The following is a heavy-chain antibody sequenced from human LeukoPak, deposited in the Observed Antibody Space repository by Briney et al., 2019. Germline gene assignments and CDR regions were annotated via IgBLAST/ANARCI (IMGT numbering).Heavy chain of an antibody. J-gene: IGHJ3*02. CDR3: AREGSYVAFDI. D-gene: IGHD5-18*01. Sequence: PSETLSLTCTVSGGSISSSSYYWGWIRQPPGKGLEWIGSIYHSGSTYYNPSLKSRVTISVDTSKNQFSLKRSSVTAADTAVYYCAREGSYVAFDIWGQGTMVTVSS. CDR1: GGSISSSSYY. V-gene: IGHV4-39*07. CDR2: IYHSGST.